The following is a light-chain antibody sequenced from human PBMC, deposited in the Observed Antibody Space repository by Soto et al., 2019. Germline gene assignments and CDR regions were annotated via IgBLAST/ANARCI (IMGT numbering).Light chain of an antibody. CDR3: QQYSDRPPLT. CDR2: AAS. Sequence: EIVMTQSPTTLSVSTGERATLSCRASQSVDINLAWYQQKPGQAPRLLIYAASSRATGIPARFSGSGSGTEFTLTISSLESEDFAVYYCQQYSDRPPLTFGGGTKVDI. CDR1: QSVDIN. J-gene: IGKJ4*01. V-gene: IGKV3-15*01.